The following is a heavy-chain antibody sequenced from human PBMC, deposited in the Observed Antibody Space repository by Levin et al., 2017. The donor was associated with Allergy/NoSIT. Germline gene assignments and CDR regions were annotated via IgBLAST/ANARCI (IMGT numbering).Heavy chain of an antibody. CDR3: ARGGEQWLRNWYFDL. V-gene: IGHV4-34*01. Sequence: GSLRLSCAVYGGSFSGYYWSWIRQPPGKGLEWIGEINHSGSTNYNPSLKSRVTISVDTSKNQFSLKLSSVTAADTAVYYCARGGEQWLRNWYFDLWGRGTLVTVSS. CDR2: INHSGST. J-gene: IGHJ2*01. CDR1: GGSFSGYY. D-gene: IGHD6-19*01.